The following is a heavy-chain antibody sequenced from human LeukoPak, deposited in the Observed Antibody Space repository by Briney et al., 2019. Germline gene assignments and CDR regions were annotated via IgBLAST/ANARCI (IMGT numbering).Heavy chain of an antibody. V-gene: IGHV3-21*01. CDR3: AREDSNYGFGY. Sequence: GGSLRLSCAASGFTFSSYSMNWVRQAPGKGLEWVSAISSSSSYIYYADSVKGRFTISRDNAKNSLYLQMNSLRAEDTAVYYCAREDSNYGFGYWGQGTLVTVSS. D-gene: IGHD4-4*01. CDR2: ISSSSSYI. CDR1: GFTFSSYS. J-gene: IGHJ4*02.